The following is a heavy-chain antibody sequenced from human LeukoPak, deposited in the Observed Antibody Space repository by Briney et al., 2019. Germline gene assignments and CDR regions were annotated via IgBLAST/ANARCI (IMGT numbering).Heavy chain of an antibody. CDR2: IKQDGSEK. J-gene: IGHJ4*02. CDR3: ASLYYDMLTGYLGDYFDY. Sequence: GGSLRLSCAASGFTFSSYWMSWVSQAPGKGLGWVANIKQDGSEKYYVDSVKGRFTNSRDNAKNSLYLQMNSLRAEDTAVYYCASLYYDMLTGYLGDYFDYWGQGTLVTVSS. CDR1: GFTFSSYW. V-gene: IGHV3-7*01. D-gene: IGHD3-9*01.